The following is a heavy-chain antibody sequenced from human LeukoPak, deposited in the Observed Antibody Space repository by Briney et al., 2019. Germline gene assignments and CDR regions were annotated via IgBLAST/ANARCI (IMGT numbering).Heavy chain of an antibody. CDR1: GYTFSNYW. Sequence: GESLKISCKGSGYTFSNYWIGWVRQMPGKGLEWMGIIYPGDSDTRYSPSFQGQVTISADKSISTAYLQWSSLKASDTAMYYCARGGYCSGGSCYLTHWFDPWGQGTLVTVSS. D-gene: IGHD2-15*01. V-gene: IGHV5-51*01. CDR3: ARGGYCSGGSCYLTHWFDP. J-gene: IGHJ5*02. CDR2: IYPGDSDT.